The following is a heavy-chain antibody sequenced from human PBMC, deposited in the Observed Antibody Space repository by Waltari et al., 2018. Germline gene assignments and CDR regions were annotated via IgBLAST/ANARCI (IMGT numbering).Heavy chain of an antibody. J-gene: IGHJ6*02. CDR3: TTDWDYYYYGMDV. D-gene: IGHD3-16*01. V-gene: IGHV3-15*01. Sequence: EVQLVESGGGLVKPGGSLRLSCAASGFTFSNAWMSWVRQAPGKGLEWVGRIKSKTDGGTTDYAAPVKGRFTISRDDSKNTLYLQMNSLKTDDTAVYYCTTDWDYYYYGMDVWGQGTTVTVSS. CDR1: GFTFSNAW. CDR2: IKSKTDGGTT.